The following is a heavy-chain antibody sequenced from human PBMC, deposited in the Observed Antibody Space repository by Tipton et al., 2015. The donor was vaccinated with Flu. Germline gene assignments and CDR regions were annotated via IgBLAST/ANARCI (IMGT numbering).Heavy chain of an antibody. V-gene: IGHV4-59*01. CDR2: IYYSGST. J-gene: IGHJ5*02. Sequence: TLSLTCTVSGGSISSYYWSWIRQPPGKGLEWIGYIYYSGSTNYNPSLKSRVTISVDTSKNQFSLKLSSVTAADTAVYYCARGNYDYDELGRVSLSWFDPWGQGTLVTVSS. D-gene: IGHD3-16*01. CDR3: ARGNYDYDELGRVSLSWFDP. CDR1: GGSISSYY.